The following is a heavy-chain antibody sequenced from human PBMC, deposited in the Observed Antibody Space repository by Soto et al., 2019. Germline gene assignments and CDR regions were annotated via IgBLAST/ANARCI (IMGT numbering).Heavy chain of an antibody. CDR2: IIPIFGTA. Sequence: SVKVSCKASGGTFSSYAISWVRQAPGQGLEWMGGIIPIFGTANYAQRFQGRVTITADESTSTAYMELSSLRSEDTAVYYCARDHEDSSSSGYWGQGTLVTVSS. D-gene: IGHD6-6*01. CDR1: GGTFSSYA. CDR3: ARDHEDSSSSGY. J-gene: IGHJ4*02. V-gene: IGHV1-69*13.